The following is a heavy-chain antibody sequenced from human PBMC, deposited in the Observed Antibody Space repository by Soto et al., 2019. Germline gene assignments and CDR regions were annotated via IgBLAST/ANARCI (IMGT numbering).Heavy chain of an antibody. CDR2: IYYSGST. J-gene: IGHJ3*02. D-gene: IGHD7-27*01. Sequence: QVQLQGSGPGLVKPSETLSLTCTVSGGSISNYYWSWIRQPPGKGLEWIGYIYYSGSTNYNPSLKSRVTTSLDTSKNQFSLKLTSVTAADTAVYYCARSKWGYAFDIWGQGTMVTVSS. CDR1: GGSISNYY. V-gene: IGHV4-59*01. CDR3: ARSKWGYAFDI.